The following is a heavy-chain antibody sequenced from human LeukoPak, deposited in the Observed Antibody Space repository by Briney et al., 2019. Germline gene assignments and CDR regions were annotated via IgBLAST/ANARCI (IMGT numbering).Heavy chain of an antibody. V-gene: IGHV3-7*01. D-gene: IGHD3-9*01. CDR1: GFTFSSYW. CDR2: IKQDGSEK. CDR3: ARVGPDYDILTGYYGMYYFDY. J-gene: IGHJ4*02. Sequence: GGSLRLSCAASGFTFSSYWMSWVRQAPGKGLEWVANIKQDGSEKYYVDSVKGRFTISRDNAKNSLYLQINSLRAEDTAVYYCARVGPDYDILTGYYGMYYFDYWGQGTLVTVSS.